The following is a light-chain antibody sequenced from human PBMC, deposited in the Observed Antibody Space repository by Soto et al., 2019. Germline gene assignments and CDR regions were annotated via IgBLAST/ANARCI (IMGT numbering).Light chain of an antibody. CDR1: QSVNSK. J-gene: IGKJ2*01. CDR3: QHYNNWPPYT. CDR2: DAS. Sequence: EIVMTQSPATLSVSPGASATLSCRARQSVNSKLAWYQQKPGQAPRLLIYDASIRATGIPARFSGSGSGTEFTLTISSLQSEAFAVYYCQHYNNWPPYTFGQGTKLEIK. V-gene: IGKV3-15*01.